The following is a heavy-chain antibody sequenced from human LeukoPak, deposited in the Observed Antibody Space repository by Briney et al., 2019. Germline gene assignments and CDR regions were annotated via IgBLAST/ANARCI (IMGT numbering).Heavy chain of an antibody. CDR3: ARVGYYASGPFSYFDY. CDR1: GFTFSGYA. D-gene: IGHD3-10*01. J-gene: IGHJ4*02. V-gene: IGHV3-30*01. Sequence: TGRSLRLSCAASGFTFSGYAMHWVRQAPGKGREWVADISYDGSNEYYADSVKGRFTISRDNSKNTLYLQMNSLSVEDTAVYYCARVGYYASGPFSYFDYWGQGTLVTVSS. CDR2: ISYDGSNE.